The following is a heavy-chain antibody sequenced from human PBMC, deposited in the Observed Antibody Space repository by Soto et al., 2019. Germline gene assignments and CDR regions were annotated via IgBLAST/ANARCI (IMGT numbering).Heavy chain of an antibody. CDR1: GFTFSSYP. D-gene: IGHD6-6*01. CDR2: ISGGSHST. J-gene: IGHJ4*02. Sequence: GGSLRLSCTASGFTFSSYPMSWVRQAPGKGLEWVSGISGGSHSTYYADSVKGRFTISRDNSKNTVDLQMDSLRAEATAVYYCAKDAARPGPCENWGQGTLVTVSS. CDR3: AKDAARPGPCEN. V-gene: IGHV3-23*01.